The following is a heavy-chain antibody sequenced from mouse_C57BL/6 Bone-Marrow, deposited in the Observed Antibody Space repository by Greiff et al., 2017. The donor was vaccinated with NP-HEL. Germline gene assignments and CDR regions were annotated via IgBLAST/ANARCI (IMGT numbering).Heavy chain of an antibody. CDR2: ISYDGSN. D-gene: IGHD1-1*02. CDR1: GYSITSGYY. J-gene: IGHJ4*01. CDR3: ARVVGRAMDY. Sequence: EVQRVESGPGLVKPSQSLSLTCSVTGYSITSGYYWNWIRQFPGNKLEWMGYISYDGSNNYNPSLKNRISITRDTSKNQFFLKLNSVTTEDTATYYCARVVGRAMDYWGQGTSVTVSS. V-gene: IGHV3-6*01.